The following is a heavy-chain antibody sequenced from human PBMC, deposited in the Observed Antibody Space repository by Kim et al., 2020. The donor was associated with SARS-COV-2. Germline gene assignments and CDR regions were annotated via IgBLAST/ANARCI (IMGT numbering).Heavy chain of an antibody. Sequence: GGSLRLSCAASGFTFDDYAMHWVRQAPGKGLEWVSGISWNSGSIGYADSVKGRFTISRDNAKNSLYLQMNSLRAEDTALYYCALDRYSSSWYDYYYYGMDVWGQGTTVTVSS. CDR3: ALDRYSSSWYDYYYYGMDV. CDR1: GFTFDDYA. J-gene: IGHJ6*02. D-gene: IGHD6-13*01. CDR2: ISWNSGSI. V-gene: IGHV3-9*01.